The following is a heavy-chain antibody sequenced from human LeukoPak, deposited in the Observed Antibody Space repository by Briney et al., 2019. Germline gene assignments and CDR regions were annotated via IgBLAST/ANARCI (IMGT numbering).Heavy chain of an antibody. Sequence: TGGSLRLSCAASGFTFSSYAMSWVRQAPGKGLEWVSAISGSGGSTYYADSVKGRFTISRDNSKNTLYLQMNSLRAEDTAVYYCAKDRGIAVAGTHFNYWGQGTLVTVSS. CDR1: GFTFSSYA. CDR3: AKDRGIAVAGTHFNY. CDR2: ISGSGGST. J-gene: IGHJ4*02. D-gene: IGHD6-19*01. V-gene: IGHV3-23*01.